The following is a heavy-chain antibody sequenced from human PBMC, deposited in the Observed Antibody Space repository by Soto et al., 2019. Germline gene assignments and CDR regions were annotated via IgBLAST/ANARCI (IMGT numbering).Heavy chain of an antibody. CDR1: GYTFTSYD. Sequence: ASVKVSCKASGYTFTSYDINWVRQATGQGLERMGWMNPNSGNTGYAQKFQGRVTMTRNTSISTAYMELSSLRSEDTALYYCARLDVSTTTGLYMDVWGKGATVTVSS. V-gene: IGHV1-8*01. CDR2: MNPNSGNT. CDR3: ARLDVSTTTGLYMDV. J-gene: IGHJ6*03. D-gene: IGHD2-2*01.